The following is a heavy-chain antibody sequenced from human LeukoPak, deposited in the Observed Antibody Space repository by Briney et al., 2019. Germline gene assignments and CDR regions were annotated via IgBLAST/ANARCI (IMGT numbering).Heavy chain of an antibody. J-gene: IGHJ4*02. V-gene: IGHV3-7*01. CDR2: MNIDGSEK. CDR3: ARDPVEWELLLDY. Sequence: GGSLRLSCAASGFTFSSYWMGWVRQAPGKRLEWVANMNIDGSEKYYADSAKGRFTISRDDARNSVYLQMNSLRVEDTAVYYCARDPVEWELLLDYWGQGTLVTVSS. CDR1: GFTFSSYW. D-gene: IGHD1-26*01.